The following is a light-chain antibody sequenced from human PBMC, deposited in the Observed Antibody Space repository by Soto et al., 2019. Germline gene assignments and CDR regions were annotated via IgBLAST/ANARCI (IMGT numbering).Light chain of an antibody. V-gene: IGKV3-15*01. CDR1: QSISSD. J-gene: IGKJ1*01. CDR3: HQYNDWPPA. CDR2: GAS. Sequence: EVVMTQSPATLSVSPGERATLSCRASQSISSDLAWYQQKPGQAPRLLIYGASTRASDIPARFSGSGSGTEFTLTISSLQSEDFAVFYCHQYNDWPPAFGQGTKVDIK.